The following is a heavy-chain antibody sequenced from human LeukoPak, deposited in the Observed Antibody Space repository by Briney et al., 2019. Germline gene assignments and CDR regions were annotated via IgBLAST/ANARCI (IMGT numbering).Heavy chain of an antibody. V-gene: IGHV4-38-2*02. CDR1: GYSISSGYY. J-gene: IGHJ5*02. Sequence: PSETLSLTCTVSGYSISSGYYWGWIRQPPGKGLEWIGSIYHSGRTFYNPSLKSRVTIPIDTSKNQFSLKLSSVTAADTAVYYCAREYRSSWYLNWFDPWGQGTLVTVSS. CDR2: IYHSGRT. CDR3: AREYRSSWYLNWFDP. D-gene: IGHD6-13*01.